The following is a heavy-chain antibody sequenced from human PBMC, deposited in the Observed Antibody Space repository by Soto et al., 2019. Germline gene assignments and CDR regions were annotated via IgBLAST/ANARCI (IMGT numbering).Heavy chain of an antibody. CDR1: GFTFSSYA. D-gene: IGHD3-10*01. V-gene: IGHV3-23*01. Sequence: EVQLLESGGGLVQPGGSLRLSCAASGFTFSSYAMSWVRKAPGKGLEWVSAISGSGGSTYYADSVKGRFTISRDNSKNTLYLQMNSLRAEDTAVCYCAKAYSWFGEFDYWGQGTLVTVSS. CDR2: ISGSGGST. J-gene: IGHJ4*02. CDR3: AKAYSWFGEFDY.